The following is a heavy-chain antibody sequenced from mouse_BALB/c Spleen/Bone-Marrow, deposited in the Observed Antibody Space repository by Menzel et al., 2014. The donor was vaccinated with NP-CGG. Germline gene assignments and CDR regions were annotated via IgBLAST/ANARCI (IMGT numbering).Heavy chain of an antibody. J-gene: IGHJ1*01. CDR2: INPSNDTP. CDR1: GYTFTNYF. Sequence: VQLVESGAELVKPGASVKLSCRVSGYTFTNYFVYWVKQRPGQGLEWIGEINPSNDTPNFNEKFKSKATLTVDKSSSTAYMQLSSLTSEDSAVYYCTRSGYYGYGWYFDVWGAGTTVTVSS. CDR3: TRSGYYGYGWYFDV. V-gene: IGHV1S81*02. D-gene: IGHD1-2*01.